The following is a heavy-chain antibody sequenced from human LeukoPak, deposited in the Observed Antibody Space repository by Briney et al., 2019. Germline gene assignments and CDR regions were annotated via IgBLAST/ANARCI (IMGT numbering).Heavy chain of an antibody. CDR3: ARGDNSRDAFDI. D-gene: IGHD1-1*01. CDR1: GGSISSGSYC. V-gene: IGHV4-61*10. CDR2: INHSGST. J-gene: IGHJ3*02. Sequence: PSETLSLTCTVSGGSISSGSYCWSWIRQPAGKGLEWIGEINHSGSTNYNPSLKSRVTISVDTSKSQFSLKLSSVTAADTAVYYCARGDNSRDAFDIWGQGTMVTVSS.